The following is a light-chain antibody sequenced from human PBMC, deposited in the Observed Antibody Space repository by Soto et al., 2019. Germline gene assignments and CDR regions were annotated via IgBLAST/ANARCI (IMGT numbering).Light chain of an antibody. V-gene: IGKV1-5*03. CDR2: KAS. CDR3: QQYNSYPLT. Sequence: DIQMTQSPSTLSASVGDRVTITCRASQSISSWLAWYQQKPGKAPKLLIYKASSLESGVPSRFSGSGSGTEFTLTISSLQPDDFATYYRQQYNSYPLTFGQGTKVEIK. CDR1: QSISSW. J-gene: IGKJ1*01.